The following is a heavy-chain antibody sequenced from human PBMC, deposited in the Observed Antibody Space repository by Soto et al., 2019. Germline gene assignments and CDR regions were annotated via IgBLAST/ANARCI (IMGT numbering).Heavy chain of an antibody. CDR2: ISGGGDTT. CDR3: AKVVCTSNCNDY. CDR1: GFTFSSYA. D-gene: IGHD2-8*01. J-gene: IGHJ4*02. Sequence: EVQLLESGGGLIQPGGSLRLSCTASGFTFSSYAMSWVRQAPGKGLEWVSAISGGGDTTNYADSVKGRFTISRDNSKNTLFPQMNSLRAEDTAIYYCAKVVCTSNCNDYWGQGTLVTVSS. V-gene: IGHV3-23*01.